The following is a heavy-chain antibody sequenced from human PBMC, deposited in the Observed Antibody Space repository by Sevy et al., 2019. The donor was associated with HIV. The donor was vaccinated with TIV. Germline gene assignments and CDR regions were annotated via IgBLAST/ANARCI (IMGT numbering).Heavy chain of an antibody. D-gene: IGHD3-10*01. CDR1: GGSVSSGSYY. J-gene: IGHJ4*02. CDR2: IYYSGST. CDR3: ATGSNYYGSGSYGTRGGVDY. Sequence: SETLSLTCTVSGGSVSSGSYYWSWIRQPPGKGLEWIGYIYYSGSTNYNPSLKSRVTISVDTSKNQFSLKLSSVTAADTAVYYCATGSNYYGSGSYGTRGGVDYRGQGTLVTVSS. V-gene: IGHV4-61*01.